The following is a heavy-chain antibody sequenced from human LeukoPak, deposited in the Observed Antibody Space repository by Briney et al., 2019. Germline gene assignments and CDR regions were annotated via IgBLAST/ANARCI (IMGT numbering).Heavy chain of an antibody. CDR1: GGSISSYY. D-gene: IGHD3-22*01. J-gene: IGHJ2*01. V-gene: IGHV4-59*01. CDR3: ARDRDSSGLRDFDL. Sequence: QSSETLPLTCTVSGGSISSYYWSWIRQPPGKGLEWIGYTYYSGNTNYNPSLKSRVSISIDTSKNQFSLQLSSVTAADTAVYYCARDRDSSGLRDFDLWGRGTLVTVSA. CDR2: TYYSGNT.